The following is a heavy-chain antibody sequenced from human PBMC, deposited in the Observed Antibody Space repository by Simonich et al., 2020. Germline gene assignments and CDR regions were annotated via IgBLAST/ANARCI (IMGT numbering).Heavy chain of an antibody. V-gene: IGHV3-21*01. CDR2: SCKSSRYL. CDR3: ARDRGTGVPMDY. D-gene: IGHD7-27*01. Sequence: EVQLVESGGGLVKPGGSLRLSCAASGFTFSSYSMNWVRQAPGKGVEWFSSSCKSSRYLYYADSVKGRVTISRENAKNSLYLQMNSRRAEDTAVYYCARDRGTGVPMDYWGQGTLVTVSS. CDR1: GFTFSSYS. J-gene: IGHJ4*02.